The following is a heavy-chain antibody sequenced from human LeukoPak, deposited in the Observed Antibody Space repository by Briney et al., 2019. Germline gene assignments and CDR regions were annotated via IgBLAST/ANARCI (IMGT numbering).Heavy chain of an antibody. Sequence: PGGSLRLSCAASGFTLSNYNMNWVRQAPGKGLEWVSSTSGSSSYLFFADSVKGRFTISRDNAKNSLYLQMNSLRAEDTAVYYCAELGITMIGGVWGKGTTVTISS. J-gene: IGHJ6*04. CDR1: GFTLSNYN. CDR3: AELGITMIGGV. V-gene: IGHV3-21*01. D-gene: IGHD3-10*02. CDR2: TSGSSSYL.